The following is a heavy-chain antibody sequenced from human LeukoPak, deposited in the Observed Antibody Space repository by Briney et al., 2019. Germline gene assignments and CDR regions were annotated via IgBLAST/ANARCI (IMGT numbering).Heavy chain of an antibody. CDR3: AKDVRRATATYFDY. Sequence: TGGSLRLSCAASGFTFSSYSMNWVRQAPGKGLEWVSVISAGSDNTYYADSVKGRFTISRDNSKNTLYLQMNSLRADDTAVYYCAKDVRRATATYFDYWGQGTLVTVSS. J-gene: IGHJ4*02. CDR1: GFTFSSYS. D-gene: IGHD2-15*01. CDR2: ISAGSDNT. V-gene: IGHV3-23*01.